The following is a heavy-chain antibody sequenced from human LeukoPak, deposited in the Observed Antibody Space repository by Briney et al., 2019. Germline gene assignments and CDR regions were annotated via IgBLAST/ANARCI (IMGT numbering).Heavy chain of an antibody. CDR1: GFTVRSNY. J-gene: IGHJ5*02. Sequence: PGGSLRLSCAASGFTVRSNYMSWVRQAPGKGLEWVSVIYSAGATYYSDSVEGRFTISRDNSKNTLYLQMNNLRAEDTAVYYCARGSDYDRSGYFYIMESWGQGTLVTVSS. V-gene: IGHV3-53*01. CDR2: IYSAGAT. CDR3: ARGSDYDRSGYFYIMES. D-gene: IGHD3-22*01.